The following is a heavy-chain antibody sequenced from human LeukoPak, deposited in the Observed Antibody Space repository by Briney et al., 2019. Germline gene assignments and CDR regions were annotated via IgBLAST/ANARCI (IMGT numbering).Heavy chain of an antibody. CDR3: ARALSEMILDY. CDR2: IWYDGSNK. J-gene: IGHJ4*02. Sequence: HPGRSLRLSCAASGFTFSSYGMHWVRQAPGKGLEWVAVIWYDGSNKYYADSVKGRFTISRDNSKNTLYLQMNSLRAEDTAVYYCARALSEMILDYWGQGTLVTVSS. V-gene: IGHV3-33*01. D-gene: IGHD3-16*01. CDR1: GFTFSSYG.